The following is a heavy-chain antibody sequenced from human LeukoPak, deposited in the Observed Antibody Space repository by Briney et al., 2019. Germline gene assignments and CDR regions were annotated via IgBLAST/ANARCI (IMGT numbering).Heavy chain of an antibody. CDR1: GGSFSGYY. CDR2: INHSGST. CDR3: ARPDYDYVWGSYRRADNQNDAFDI. J-gene: IGHJ3*02. Sequence: TSETLSLTCAVYGGSFSGYYWSWIRQPPGKGLEWIGEINHSGSTNYNPSLKSRVTISVDTSKNQFSLKLSSVTAADTAVYYCARPDYDYVWGSYRRADNQNDAFDIWGQGTMVTVSS. V-gene: IGHV4-34*01. D-gene: IGHD3-16*02.